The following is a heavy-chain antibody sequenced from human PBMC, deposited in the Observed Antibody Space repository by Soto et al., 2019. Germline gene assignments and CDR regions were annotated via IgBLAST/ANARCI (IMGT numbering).Heavy chain of an antibody. Sequence: AVTLSLTCTVSNSSIGSGHYWGWMRQSPGRGPEWIASIYHGGNTFYNPSLKSRIIISMDTSKNQMSLKLRSVTAADTAVYYCARAHIMVVAGSPFNFWGRGTLVTVSS. D-gene: IGHD2-21*02. CDR3: ARAHIMVVAGSPFNF. CDR1: NSSIGSGHY. V-gene: IGHV4-38-2*02. CDR2: IYHGGNT. J-gene: IGHJ4*01.